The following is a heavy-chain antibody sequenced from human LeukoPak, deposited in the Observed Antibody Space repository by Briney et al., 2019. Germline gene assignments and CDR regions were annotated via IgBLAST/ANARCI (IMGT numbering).Heavy chain of an antibody. CDR1: GFTLSTFG. V-gene: IGHV3-30*18. Sequence: PGGSLRLSCAASGFTLSTFGNHWVRQAPGKGLEWVVSISSDGNHKYYVGSVEGRFTISRDNSRNTLYLQVNSLRTEDTAVYYCAKAGAYDSSGYYYYLDYRGQGTLVTVPS. D-gene: IGHD3-22*01. CDR2: ISSDGNHK. CDR3: AKAGAYDSSGYYYYLDY. J-gene: IGHJ4*02.